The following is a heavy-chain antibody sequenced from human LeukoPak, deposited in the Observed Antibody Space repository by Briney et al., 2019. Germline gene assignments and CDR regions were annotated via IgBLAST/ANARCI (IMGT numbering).Heavy chain of an antibody. CDR2: ISSSSSYI. CDR1: GFTFSSYS. CDR3: AREIATVAGTDYYYYMDV. D-gene: IGHD6-19*01. J-gene: IGHJ6*03. V-gene: IGHV3-21*01. Sequence: GGSLRLSCAASGFTFSSYSMNWVRQAPGKGLEWVSSISSSSSYIYYADSVKGRFTISRDNAKNSLYLQMNSLRAEDTAVYYCAREIATVAGTDYYYYMDVWGKGTTITVSS.